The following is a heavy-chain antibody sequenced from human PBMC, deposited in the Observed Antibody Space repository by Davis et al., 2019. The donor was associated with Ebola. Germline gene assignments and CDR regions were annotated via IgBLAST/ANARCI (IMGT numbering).Heavy chain of an antibody. CDR1: GGSISSSSYY. V-gene: IGHV4-39*07. CDR2: IYYNGNT. Sequence: MPGGSLRLSCTVSGGSISSSSYYWGWIRQPPGKGLEWIGDIYYNGNTNYNPSLKSRVTMSVDTARNQFSLKLTSVTTPDTAVYYCARDIGLELRRPYHYGLDVWGTGTTVTVSS. D-gene: IGHD1-26*01. CDR3: ARDIGLELRRPYHYGLDV. J-gene: IGHJ6*04.